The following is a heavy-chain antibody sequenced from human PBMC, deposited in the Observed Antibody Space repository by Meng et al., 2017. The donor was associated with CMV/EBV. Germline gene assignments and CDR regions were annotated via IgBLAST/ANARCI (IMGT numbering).Heavy chain of an antibody. CDR2: INHSGST. J-gene: IGHJ5*02. D-gene: IGHD1-26*01. V-gene: IGHV4-34*01. CDR1: GGSFSGYY. CDR3: ARGVGGWFDP. Sequence: QVQLQQGGAGLLKPSGALSLACAVYGGSFSGYYWSWIRQPPGKGLEWIGEINHSGSTNYNPSLKSRVTISVDTSKNQFSLKLSSVTAADTAVYYCARGVGGWFDPWGQGTLVTVSS.